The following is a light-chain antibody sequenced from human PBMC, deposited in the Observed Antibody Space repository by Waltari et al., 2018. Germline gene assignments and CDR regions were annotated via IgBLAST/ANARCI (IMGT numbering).Light chain of an antibody. CDR3: SAWDDSLNGPI. Sequence: QSVLIQPPSASGTPGQRVTLSCSGSNSNIGRNAINWYQQLPGTAPKLLMSGDDQRPSGVPDRLSGSKSGTSASLAISGLQSEDEADYYCSAWDDSLNGPIFGGGTKLTVL. CDR1: NSNIGRNA. CDR2: GDD. J-gene: IGLJ2*01. V-gene: IGLV1-44*01.